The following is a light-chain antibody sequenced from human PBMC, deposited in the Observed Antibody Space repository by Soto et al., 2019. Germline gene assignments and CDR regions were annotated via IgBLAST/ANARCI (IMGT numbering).Light chain of an antibody. J-gene: IGLJ1*01. V-gene: IGLV2-11*01. CDR2: DVI. CDR3: CSYAGSYTVV. CDR1: SSDVGGYSY. Sequence: QSALTQPRSVSGSPGQSVTISCSGTSSDVGGYSYVSWYQQRPGKAPKLMIYDVITRPSGVPDRFSGSKSGNTASLTISGLQAEDEADYFCCSYAGSYTVVFGTGTELTVL.